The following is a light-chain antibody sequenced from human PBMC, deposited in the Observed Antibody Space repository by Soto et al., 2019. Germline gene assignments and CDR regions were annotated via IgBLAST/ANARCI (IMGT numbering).Light chain of an antibody. CDR3: QQYYNWPIT. J-gene: IGKJ5*01. Sequence: IVMTQSPATLSVSPGERATLSCRASQSISSNLAWYQQKPGQAPRLLIYGASTRATGIPARFSGSGSGTEFILTISSLQSEDFAVYYCQQYYNWPITFGQGTRLEIK. CDR1: QSISSN. CDR2: GAS. V-gene: IGKV3-15*01.